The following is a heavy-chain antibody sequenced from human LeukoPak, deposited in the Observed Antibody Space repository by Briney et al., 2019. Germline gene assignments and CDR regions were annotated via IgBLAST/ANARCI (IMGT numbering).Heavy chain of an antibody. Sequence: GGSLRLSCAASGFIFDDYGMSWVRQAPGKGLEWVSGINWNGSITGYADSVKGRFTISRDNAKNSLYLQMNSLRAEDTAVYYCARDSENCGGDCLDYWGQGTLVTVSS. CDR2: INWNGSIT. D-gene: IGHD2-21*02. CDR1: GFIFDDYG. V-gene: IGHV3-20*04. J-gene: IGHJ4*02. CDR3: ARDSENCGGDCLDY.